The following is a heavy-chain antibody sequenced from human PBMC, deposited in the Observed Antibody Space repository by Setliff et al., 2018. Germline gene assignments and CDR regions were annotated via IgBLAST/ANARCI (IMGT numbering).Heavy chain of an antibody. CDR3: ARYFSRLPQLGIYGWLDS. CDR1: GGTFSDYY. Sequence: TSETLSLTCAASGGTFSDYYWTWIRQPPGKGLEWIGEINHTGVTFYNPSLKSRVTISLDRSKSQFSLNLTSVTAADTAVYYCARYFSRLPQLGIYGWLDSWGQGTLVTVSS. D-gene: IGHD7-27*01. V-gene: IGHV4-34*01. CDR2: INHTGVT. J-gene: IGHJ4*02.